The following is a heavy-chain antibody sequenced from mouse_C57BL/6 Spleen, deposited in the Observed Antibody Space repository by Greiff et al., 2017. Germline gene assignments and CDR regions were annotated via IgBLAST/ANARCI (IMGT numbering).Heavy chain of an antibody. J-gene: IGHJ2*01. CDR3: ARDWEYFDY. V-gene: IGHV3-6*01. Sequence: EVKLMESGPGLVKPSQSLSLTCSVTGYSITSGYYWNWIRQFPGNKLEWMGYISYDGSNNYNPSLKNRISITRDTSKNQFFLKLNSVTTEDTATYYCARDWEYFDYWGQGTTLTVSS. CDR1: GYSITSGYY. CDR2: ISYDGSN. D-gene: IGHD4-1*01.